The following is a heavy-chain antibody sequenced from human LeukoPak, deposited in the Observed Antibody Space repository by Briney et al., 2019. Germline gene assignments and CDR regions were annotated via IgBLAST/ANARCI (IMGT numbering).Heavy chain of an antibody. CDR2: ISYDGSNK. CDR3: ARDDYGDYSFDY. Sequence: GGSLRLSCAASGFTFSSYAMHWVRQAPGKGLEWLAVISYDGSNKYYADSVKGRFTISRDNSKNTLYLQMNSLRAEDTAVYYCARDDYGDYSFDYWGQGTLVTVSS. J-gene: IGHJ4*02. CDR1: GFTFSSYA. D-gene: IGHD4-17*01. V-gene: IGHV3-30-3*01.